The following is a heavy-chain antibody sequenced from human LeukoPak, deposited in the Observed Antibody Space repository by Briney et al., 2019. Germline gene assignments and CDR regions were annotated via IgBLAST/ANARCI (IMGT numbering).Heavy chain of an antibody. Sequence: PGGSLRLSCAASGFTVSSNYMSWVRQAPGKGLKWVSVIYSGGSTYYADSVKGRFTISRDNSKNTLYLQMNSLRAEDTAVYYCARRGSSWMGYYFDYWGQGTLVTVSS. CDR3: ARRGSSWMGYYFDY. CDR1: GFTVSSNY. J-gene: IGHJ4*02. V-gene: IGHV3-66*02. D-gene: IGHD6-13*01. CDR2: IYSGGST.